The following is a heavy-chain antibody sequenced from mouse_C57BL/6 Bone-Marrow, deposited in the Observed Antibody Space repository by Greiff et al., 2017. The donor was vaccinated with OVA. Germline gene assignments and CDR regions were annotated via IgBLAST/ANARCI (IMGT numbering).Heavy chain of an antibody. D-gene: IGHD2-1*01. CDR3: ARRKNYFYWNYVYAMDY. V-gene: IGHV5-17*01. J-gene: IGHJ4*01. CDR2: ISSGSSTI. CDR1: GFTFSDYG. Sequence: VQLKESGGGLVKPGGSLKLSCAASGFTFSDYGMHWVRQAPEKGLEWVAYISSGSSTIYYADTVKGRVTISRDNANNTMFLQMTSLKSEDTAMYYCARRKNYFYWNYVYAMDYWGQGTSVTVSS.